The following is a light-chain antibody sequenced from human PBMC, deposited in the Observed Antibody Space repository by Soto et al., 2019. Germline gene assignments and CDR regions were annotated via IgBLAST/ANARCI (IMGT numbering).Light chain of an antibody. CDR2: DVS. CDR3: SSYTSSSTLYVV. Sequence: QSALTQPASVSGSPGQSITISCTGTSSDGGGYNYVSWYQQHPGKAPKLMIYDVSNRPSGVSNRFSGSKSGNTASLTISGLQAEDEADYYGSSYTSSSTLYVVFGGGPKLTVL. CDR1: SSDGGGYNY. V-gene: IGLV2-14*01. J-gene: IGLJ2*01.